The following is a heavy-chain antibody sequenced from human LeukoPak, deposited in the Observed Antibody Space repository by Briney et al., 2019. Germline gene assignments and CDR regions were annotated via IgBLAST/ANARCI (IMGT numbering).Heavy chain of an antibody. J-gene: IGHJ6*02. D-gene: IGHD3-10*01. V-gene: IGHV4-39*01. CDR2: IYYSGST. CDR3: ARIRITMVRGVIKGYYGMDV. Sequence: SETLSLTCTVSGGSISSSSYYWGWIRQPPGKGLEWIGSIYYSGSTYYNPSLKSRVTISVDTSKNQFSLKLSSVTAADTAVYYCARIRITMVRGVIKGYYGMDVWGQGTTVTVSS. CDR1: GGSISSSSYY.